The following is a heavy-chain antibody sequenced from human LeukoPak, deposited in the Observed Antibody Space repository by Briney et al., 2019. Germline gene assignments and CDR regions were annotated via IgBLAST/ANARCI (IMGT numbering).Heavy chain of an antibody. V-gene: IGHV3-7*01. CDR2: IKQDGIEK. D-gene: IGHD5-24*01. CDR3: GRGWAVDF. CDR1: GFTLSNHW. J-gene: IGHJ4*02. Sequence: GGSLRLSCAASGFTLSNHWMIWVRQAPGKGLECVANIKQDGIEKYYLDSVKGRFTISRDNAKNSVYLQMNSLRVEGTAVYYCGRGWAVDFWGQGTLVTVSS.